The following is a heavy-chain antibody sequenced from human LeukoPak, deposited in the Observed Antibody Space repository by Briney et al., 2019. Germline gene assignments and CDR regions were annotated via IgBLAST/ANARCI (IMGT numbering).Heavy chain of an antibody. Sequence: SETLSLTCNVSGGSISSYYWSWIRQPAGKGLEWIGRIYTSGSTNYNPSLKSRVTMSVDTSKNQFSLKLSSVTAADTAVYYCARGRLEGSSTSCPSWGQGTLVTVPS. CDR2: IYTSGST. CDR1: GGSISSYY. J-gene: IGHJ5*02. D-gene: IGHD2-2*01. CDR3: ARGRLEGSSTSCPS. V-gene: IGHV4-4*07.